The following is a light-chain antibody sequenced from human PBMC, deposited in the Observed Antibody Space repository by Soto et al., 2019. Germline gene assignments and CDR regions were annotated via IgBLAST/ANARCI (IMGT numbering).Light chain of an antibody. V-gene: IGKV3-20*01. CDR1: QSVSSNH. J-gene: IGKJ1*01. CDR2: GGS. Sequence: DIVLTQSPGTLSLSPGERATLSCRASQSVSSNHLAWYQQKPGQAPRLLIYGGSSRATGIPVRVSGSGSETDFTLTITRLEPEDFAVYYCQQYSSSRTFGQGTKVEIK. CDR3: QQYSSSRT.